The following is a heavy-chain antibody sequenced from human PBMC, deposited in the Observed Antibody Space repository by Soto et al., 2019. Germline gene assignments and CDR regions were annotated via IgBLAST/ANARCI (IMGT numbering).Heavy chain of an antibody. CDR1: GGSISSGGYY. J-gene: IGHJ6*02. Sequence: QVQLQESGPGLVKPSQTLSLTCTVSGGSISSGGYYWSWIRQHPGKGLEWIGYIYYSGSTYYNPSLTSLVTISVDTFKNQFSLKLSSVTAADTAVYYCARDPAYCSGGSCYFGDYYYGMDVWGQGTTVTVSS. CDR3: ARDPAYCSGGSCYFGDYYYGMDV. V-gene: IGHV4-31*01. D-gene: IGHD2-15*01. CDR2: IYYSGST.